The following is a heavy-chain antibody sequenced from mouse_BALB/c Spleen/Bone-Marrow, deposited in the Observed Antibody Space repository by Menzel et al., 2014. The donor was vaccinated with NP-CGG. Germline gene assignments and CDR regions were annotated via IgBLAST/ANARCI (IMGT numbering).Heavy chain of an antibody. Sequence: VQLQQSGPELVKPGASVKISCKTSGYTFTDYTIHWVKQSPGKSLEWIGNINPNIGGTTYNQKFKGKATLTLDKSSRTAYMELRSLASEDSAVYYCARGRFAYWGQGTLVTVSA. V-gene: IGHV1-22*01. CDR2: INPNIGGT. CDR3: ARGRFAY. CDR1: GYTFTDYT. J-gene: IGHJ3*01.